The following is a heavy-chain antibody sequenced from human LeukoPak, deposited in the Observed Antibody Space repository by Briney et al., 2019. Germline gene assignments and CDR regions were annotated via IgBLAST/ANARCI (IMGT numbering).Heavy chain of an antibody. D-gene: IGHD5-12*01. Sequence: SGGPLRLSCAASGFTFSSYEMNWVRQAPGKGLEWVSYISSSGSTIYYADSVKGRFTISRDNAKNSLYLQMNSLRAEDTAVYYCARESGWLRNDFDYWGQGTLVTVSS. CDR3: ARESGWLRNDFDY. J-gene: IGHJ4*02. V-gene: IGHV3-48*03. CDR2: ISSSGSTI. CDR1: GFTFSSYE.